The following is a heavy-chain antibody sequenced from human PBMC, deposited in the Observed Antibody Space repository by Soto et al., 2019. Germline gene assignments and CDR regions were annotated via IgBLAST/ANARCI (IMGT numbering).Heavy chain of an antibody. D-gene: IGHD3-3*01. CDR3: ARLLGGIPLLRFLEWPNDY. Sequence: KPSETLSLTCTVSGGSISSSSYYWGWIRQPPGKGLEWIGSIYYSGSTYYNPSLKSRVTISVDTSKNQFSLKLSSVTAADTAVYYCARLLGGIPLLRFLEWPNDYWGQGTLVTVSS. V-gene: IGHV4-39*01. CDR2: IYYSGST. CDR1: GGSISSSSYY. J-gene: IGHJ4*02.